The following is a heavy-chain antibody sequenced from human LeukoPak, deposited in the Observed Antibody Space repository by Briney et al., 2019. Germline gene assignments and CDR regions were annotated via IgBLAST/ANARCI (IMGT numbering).Heavy chain of an antibody. CDR3: AKGPHVYCSSTSCQGFDP. D-gene: IGHD2-2*01. V-gene: IGHV3-23*01. J-gene: IGHJ5*02. Sequence: TGGSLRLSCVASGFTFNDYAMTWVRQAPGGGWSGSQLSASATVTYYADSVKGRFTISRDNSKNTLYLQINSLRAEDTAVYYCAKGPHVYCSSTSCQGFDPWGQGTLVTVSS. CDR2: SASATVT. CDR1: GFTFNDYA.